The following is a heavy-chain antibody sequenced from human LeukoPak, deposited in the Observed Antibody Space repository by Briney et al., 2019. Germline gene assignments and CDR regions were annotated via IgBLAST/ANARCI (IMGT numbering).Heavy chain of an antibody. V-gene: IGHV3-11*01. Sequence: GGSLRLSCAASGFTFSDYYMSWIRQAPGKGLEWVSYISSSGSTIYYADSVKGRFTISRDNAKNSLYLQMNSLRAEDTAVYYCARRGAYYDILTGHYYYYMDVWGKGTTVTISS. CDR1: GFTFSDYY. CDR2: ISSSGSTI. D-gene: IGHD3-9*01. J-gene: IGHJ6*03. CDR3: ARRGAYYDILTGHYYYYMDV.